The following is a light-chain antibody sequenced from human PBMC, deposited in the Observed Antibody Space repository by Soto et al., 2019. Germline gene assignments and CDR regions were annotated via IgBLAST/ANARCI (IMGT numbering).Light chain of an antibody. CDR3: QNWGTGIWV. Sequence: QSVLTQSPSASASLGASVKLTCTLSSGHSSYAIAWHQQQPDKGPRYLMKLNSDGSHTKGDGIPHRFSGSSSGAERYLTISSLQSEDEADYYCQNWGTGIWVFGGGTQLTVL. V-gene: IGLV4-69*01. CDR2: LNSDGSH. CDR1: SGHSSYA. J-gene: IGLJ3*02.